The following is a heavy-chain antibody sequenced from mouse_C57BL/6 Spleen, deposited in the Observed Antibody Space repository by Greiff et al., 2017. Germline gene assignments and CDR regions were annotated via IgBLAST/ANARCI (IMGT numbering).Heavy chain of an antibody. CDR2: IWSGGST. CDR3: ARNTYDGYPYYFDY. D-gene: IGHD2-3*01. J-gene: IGHJ2*01. CDR1: GFSLTSYG. Sequence: QVQLQQSGPGLVQPSQSLSITCTVSGFSLTSYGVHWVRQSPGKGLEWLGVIWSGGSTDYNAAFISRLSISKDNSKSQVFFKMNSLQADDTAIYYCARNTYDGYPYYFDYWGQGTTLTVSS. V-gene: IGHV2-2*01.